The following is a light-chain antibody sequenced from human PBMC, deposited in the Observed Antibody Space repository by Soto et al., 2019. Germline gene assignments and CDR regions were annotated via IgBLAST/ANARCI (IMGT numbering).Light chain of an antibody. CDR3: QQANSFPIT. J-gene: IGKJ5*01. CDR1: QSISSY. V-gene: IGKV1-39*01. Sequence: DIQMTQSPSSLSASVGDRVTITCRASQSISSYLNWYQQKPGKAPKLLIYKASTLKSGVPSRFSGSGSGTEFTLTISSVQPEDFATYRCQQANSFPITFGQGTLLEIK. CDR2: KAS.